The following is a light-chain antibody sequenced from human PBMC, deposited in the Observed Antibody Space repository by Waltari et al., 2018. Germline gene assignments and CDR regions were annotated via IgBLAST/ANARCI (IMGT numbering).Light chain of an antibody. CDR1: SNDVGGYNS. J-gene: IGLJ2*01. CDR3: SSQSSNDVVL. V-gene: IGLV2-14*01. Sequence: QSALTQPASVSGSPGPSVTFFCAGTSNDVGGYNSVSWYQEYPGQAPRVIIYDVSDRPSGVSDRFSGSKSGNTASLTISGLQAEDEADYYCSSQSSNDVVLFGGGTKLTVL. CDR2: DVS.